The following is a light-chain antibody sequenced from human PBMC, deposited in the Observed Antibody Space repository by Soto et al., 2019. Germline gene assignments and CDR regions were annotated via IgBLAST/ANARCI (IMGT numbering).Light chain of an antibody. CDR1: QSVSSSF. V-gene: IGKV3-20*01. Sequence: EIVLTQSPGTLSLSPGERATLSCRASQSVSSSFLAWYQQKPGQAPRLLIYGASSRATGIPDRFSGSGYGTDFTLTISRLEPEDFAVYYCQQYDSSPWTFGQGTKVESK. CDR2: GAS. CDR3: QQYDSSPWT. J-gene: IGKJ1*01.